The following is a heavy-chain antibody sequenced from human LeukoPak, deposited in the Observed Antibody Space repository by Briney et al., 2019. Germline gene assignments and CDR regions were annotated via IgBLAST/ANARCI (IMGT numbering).Heavy chain of an antibody. CDR2: ISSSSSYI. J-gene: IGHJ4*02. V-gene: IGHV3-21*01. D-gene: IGHD5-18*01. CDR3: AREDSGYTYGTNGY. Sequence: GGSLRLSCAASGFTFSIYSMNWVRQAPGKGLEWVSSISSSSSYIYYADSLKGRFTISRDNAKNSLYLQMNSLRAEDTAVYYCAREDSGYTYGTNGYWGQGTLVTVSS. CDR1: GFTFSIYS.